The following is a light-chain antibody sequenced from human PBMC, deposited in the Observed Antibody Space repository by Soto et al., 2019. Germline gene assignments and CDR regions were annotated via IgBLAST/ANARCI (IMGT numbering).Light chain of an antibody. CDR3: SSYTSSSTVV. V-gene: IGLV2-14*01. J-gene: IGLJ2*01. CDR1: SSDVGGYNY. Sequence: QSALTQPASVSGSPGQSITISCTXTSSDVGGYNYVSWYQQHPGKAPKLMIYDVSNRPSGVSNRFSGSKSGNTASLTISGLQAEDEADYYCSSYTSSSTVVFGGGTKVTVL. CDR2: DVS.